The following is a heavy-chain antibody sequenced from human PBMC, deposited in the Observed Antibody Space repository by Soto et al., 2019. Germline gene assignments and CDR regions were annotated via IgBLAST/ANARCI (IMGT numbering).Heavy chain of an antibody. Sequence: QVQLVQSGAEVKKPGSSVKVSCKASGGTFSSHAFSGVRQAPGQGLEGMGGIIPISGTANYPQKFQGRVTMTADESTSTAYMELSSLRSEDTAVYYCARSQGSSTSLEIYYYYYYGMDVWGQGTTVTVSS. J-gene: IGHJ6*02. CDR2: IIPISGTA. V-gene: IGHV1-69*01. CDR1: GGTFSSHA. CDR3: ARSQGSSTSLEIYYYYYYGMDV. D-gene: IGHD2-2*01.